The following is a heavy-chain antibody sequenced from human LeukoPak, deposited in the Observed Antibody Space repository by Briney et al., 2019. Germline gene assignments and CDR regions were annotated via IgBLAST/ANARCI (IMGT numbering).Heavy chain of an antibody. V-gene: IGHV3-7*01. CDR1: GFTFDMST. J-gene: IGHJ4*02. Sequence: GGSLRLSCVVSGFTFDMSTMTWVRQAPGKGPEWVAKMKEDGTEIFYAGSVDGRFTISRDNSKNSLYLQMNSLRVEDTAVYSCATGGAPGGRFENWGQGTLVTVSS. D-gene: IGHD3-16*01. CDR3: ATGGAPGGRFEN. CDR2: MKEDGTEI.